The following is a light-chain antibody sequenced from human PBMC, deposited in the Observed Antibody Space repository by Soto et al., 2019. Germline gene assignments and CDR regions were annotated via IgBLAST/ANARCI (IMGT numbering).Light chain of an antibody. CDR2: VNSDGSH. CDR3: QTWGTAIRV. J-gene: IGLJ3*02. CDR1: SGHSSYA. V-gene: IGLV4-69*01. Sequence: QPVLTQSPSASASLGASVKLTCTLSSGHSSYAIAWHQQQPEKGPRYLMKVNSDGSHSKGDGIPDRFSGSSSGAERYLTISSLQSEDEADYYCQTWGTAIRVFGGGTKVTVL.